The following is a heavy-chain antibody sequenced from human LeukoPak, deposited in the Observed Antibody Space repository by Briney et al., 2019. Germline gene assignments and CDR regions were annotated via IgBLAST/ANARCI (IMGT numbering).Heavy chain of an antibody. CDR2: INTNTGNP. CDR1: GYTFTSYA. V-gene: IGHV7-4-1*02. Sequence: ASVKVSCKASGYTFTSYAMNWVRQAPGQGLEWMGCINTNTGNPTYAQGFTVRVVFSWDTSVSTAYMQISSLKAADTAVYYCAREGKQWLVSNFYYMDVWGKGTTVTVSS. J-gene: IGHJ6*03. CDR3: AREGKQWLVSNFYYMDV. D-gene: IGHD6-19*01.